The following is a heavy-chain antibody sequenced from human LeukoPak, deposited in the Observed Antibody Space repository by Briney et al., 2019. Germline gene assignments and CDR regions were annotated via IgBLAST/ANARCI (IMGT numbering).Heavy chain of an antibody. CDR3: ARGGSRSGSYSGIDY. J-gene: IGHJ4*02. CDR2: VSSDGGGI. CDR1: GFTFSSYW. V-gene: IGHV3-74*01. D-gene: IGHD1-26*01. Sequence: GGSLRLSCAASGFTFSSYWMHWVRQAPGKGLVWVSRVSSDGGGIAYADSVKGRFTISRDNAENTLSLQMNSLRAEDTAVYYCARGGSRSGSYSGIDYWGQGTLVTVSS.